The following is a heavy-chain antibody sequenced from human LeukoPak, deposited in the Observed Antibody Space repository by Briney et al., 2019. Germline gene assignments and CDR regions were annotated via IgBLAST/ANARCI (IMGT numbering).Heavy chain of an antibody. CDR2: IRVHNGDT. CDR3: ARDRYDVGVAFDF. J-gene: IGHJ3*01. D-gene: IGHD3-9*01. V-gene: IGHV1-18*01. Sequence: EASVKVSCKASGYMFAVFGIIWVRQAPGQGLEWMGSIRVHNGDTNYAQKFQGRLTMTTDTSATTAYMELRSLKSDDAAVYYCARDRYDVGVAFDFWGQGTMVTVSS. CDR1: GYMFAVFG.